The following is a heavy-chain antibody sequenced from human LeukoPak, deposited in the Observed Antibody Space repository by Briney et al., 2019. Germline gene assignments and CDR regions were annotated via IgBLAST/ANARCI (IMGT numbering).Heavy chain of an antibody. J-gene: IGHJ4*02. V-gene: IGHV4-59*12. Sequence: SETLSLTCTVSGGSISSYYWSWIRQPPGKGLEWIGYIYYSGSTNYNPSLKSRVTMSVDTSKNQFSLKLSSVTAADTAVYYCARDLAAAGTEGYWGQGTLVTVSS. CDR3: ARDLAAAGTEGY. CDR1: GGSISSYY. CDR2: IYYSGST. D-gene: IGHD6-13*01.